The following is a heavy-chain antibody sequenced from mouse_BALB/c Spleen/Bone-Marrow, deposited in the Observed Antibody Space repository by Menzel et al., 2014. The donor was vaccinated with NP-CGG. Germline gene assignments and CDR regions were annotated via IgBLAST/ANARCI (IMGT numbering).Heavy chain of an antibody. CDR2: ISSGSNII. CDR1: GFTFSSFA. CDR3: GKGDY. V-gene: IGHV5-17*02. J-gene: IGHJ2*01. Sequence: EVHLVESGGGLVQPGGSRKLSCAASGFTFSSFAMHWIRQAPEKGLEWVAFISSGSNIIHYAVTVKGRFTISRDNPKNTLFLQMTSLRSEDTAMYYCGKGDYWGQGTTLTVSS.